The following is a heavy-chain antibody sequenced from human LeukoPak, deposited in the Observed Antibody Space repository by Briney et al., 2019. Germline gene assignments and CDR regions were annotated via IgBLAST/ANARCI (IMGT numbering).Heavy chain of an antibody. V-gene: IGHV3-23*01. D-gene: IGHD2/OR15-2a*01. J-gene: IGHJ4*02. CDR3: ATYRQVLLPFES. Sequence: GGSLRLSCEASGFTFSTFAMIWVRQPPGKGLEWVSSIFSGGGEIHYADSVRGRFIISRDNSKNTLSLQMNSLRAEDTAIYYCATYRQVLLPFESWGQGTLVTVSS. CDR2: IFSGGGEI. CDR1: GFTFSTFA.